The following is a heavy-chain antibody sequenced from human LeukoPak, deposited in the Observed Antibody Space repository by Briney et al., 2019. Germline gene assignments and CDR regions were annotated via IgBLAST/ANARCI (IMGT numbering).Heavy chain of an antibody. CDR3: AGGSGWLIDY. Sequence: PGGSLRLSCAASGFTFTNYCMNWVRQAPGKGLEWVANIKQDGSEKNYVDSLKGRFTISRDNAKNSLYLQMNSLRVEDTAVYYCAGGSGWLIDYWGQGTLVTVSS. V-gene: IGHV3-7*01. CDR1: GFTFTNYC. J-gene: IGHJ4*02. D-gene: IGHD5-12*01. CDR2: IKQDGSEK.